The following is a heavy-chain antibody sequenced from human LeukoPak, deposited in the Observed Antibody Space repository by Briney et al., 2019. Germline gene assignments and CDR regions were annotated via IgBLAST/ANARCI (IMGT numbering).Heavy chain of an antibody. D-gene: IGHD3-3*01. J-gene: IGHJ6*02. CDR2: IIPIFGTA. Sequence: SVKVSCKASGGTFSSYAISWVRQAPGQGLEWMGGIIPIFGTANYAQKFQGRVTITADESTSTAYMELSSLRSEDTAVYYCARESITIFGVVITYYYGMDVWGQGTTVTVSS. V-gene: IGHV1-69*13. CDR1: GGTFSSYA. CDR3: ARESITIFGVVITYYYGMDV.